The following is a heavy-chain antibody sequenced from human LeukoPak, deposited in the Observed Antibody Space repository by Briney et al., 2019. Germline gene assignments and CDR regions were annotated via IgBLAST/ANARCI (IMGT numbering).Heavy chain of an antibody. Sequence: SETLSLTCTVSGGSISSYYWSWIRQPPGKGLEWIGYIHYSGSTNYNPSLKNRVTISEDTSKNQFSLRLSSVTAADTAVYYCARLANWAQDDYWGQGALVTVSS. CDR1: GGSISSYY. CDR2: IHYSGST. J-gene: IGHJ4*02. CDR3: ARLANWAQDDY. V-gene: IGHV4-59*08. D-gene: IGHD7-27*01.